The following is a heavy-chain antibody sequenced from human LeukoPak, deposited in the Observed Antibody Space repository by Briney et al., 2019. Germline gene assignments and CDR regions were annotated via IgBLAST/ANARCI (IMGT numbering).Heavy chain of an antibody. Sequence: GGSLRLSCAASGFIFTDYGMHWVRQAPGKGLEWVSSISSSSSYIYYADSVKGRFTISRDNAKNSLYLQMNSLRAEDTAVYYCARDRGYGSGSYLDYWGQGTLVTVSS. CDR1: GFIFTDYG. CDR2: ISSSSSYI. CDR3: ARDRGYGSGSYLDY. D-gene: IGHD3-10*01. J-gene: IGHJ4*02. V-gene: IGHV3-21*01.